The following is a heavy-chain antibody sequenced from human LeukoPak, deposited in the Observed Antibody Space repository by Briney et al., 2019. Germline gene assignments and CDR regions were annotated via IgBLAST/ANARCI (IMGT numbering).Heavy chain of an antibody. CDR1: GFTFSSYG. Sequence: PGRSLRLSCAASGFTFSSYGMHWVRQAPGKGLEWVAVIWYDGSNKYYADSVKSRFTISRDNSKNTLYLQMNSLRAEDTAVYYCAREDYYGSGSHQRNWFDPWGQGTLVTVSS. CDR3: AREDYYGSGSHQRNWFDP. V-gene: IGHV3-33*01. CDR2: IWYDGSNK. D-gene: IGHD3-10*01. J-gene: IGHJ5*02.